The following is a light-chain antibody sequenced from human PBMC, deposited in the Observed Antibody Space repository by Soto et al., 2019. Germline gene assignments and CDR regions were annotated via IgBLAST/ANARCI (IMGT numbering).Light chain of an antibody. J-gene: IGKJ5*01. CDR1: QRISTW. CDR3: QQSYSPPPIT. V-gene: IGKV1-39*01. CDR2: AAS. Sequence: DIQMTQSPSALSASVGDGVTSTCRASQRISTWLAWYQQKPGKAPKLLIYAASRLQSGVPTRFSGSGAGTDFSLTISSLQPEDFATYYCQQSYSPPPITFGQGTRLEIK.